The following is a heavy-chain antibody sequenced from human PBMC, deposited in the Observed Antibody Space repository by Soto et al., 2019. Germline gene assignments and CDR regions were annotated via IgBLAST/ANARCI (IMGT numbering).Heavy chain of an antibody. V-gene: IGHV1-3*01. J-gene: IGHJ6*02. D-gene: IGHD1-1*01. CDR3: ARGKGMEQDYYYQGMDV. Sequence: QVQVVQPGAEVKKPGASVKISCKASGYTFTTYAMHWVRQAPGQGLEWMAWINAGNGNTRYSPKFQGRVTISRDTSASTAYMELRSLRSEDTAVYYCARGKGMEQDYYYQGMDVWGQGTTVTVS. CDR2: INAGNGNT. CDR1: GYTFTTYA.